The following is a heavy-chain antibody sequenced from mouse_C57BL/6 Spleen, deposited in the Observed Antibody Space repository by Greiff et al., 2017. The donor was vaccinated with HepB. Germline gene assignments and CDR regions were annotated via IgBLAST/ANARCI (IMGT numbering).Heavy chain of an antibody. V-gene: IGHV1-7*01. CDR2: INPSSGYT. CDR1: GYTFTSYW. J-gene: IGHJ3*01. CDR3: ARHEANDLAWFAY. Sequence: QVQLQQSGAELAKPGASVKLSCKASGYTFTSYWMHWVKQRPGQGLEWIGYINPSSGYTKYNQKFKDKATLTADKSSSTAYMQLSSLTYEDSAVYYCARHEANDLAWFAYWGQGTLVTVSA. D-gene: IGHD3-2*02.